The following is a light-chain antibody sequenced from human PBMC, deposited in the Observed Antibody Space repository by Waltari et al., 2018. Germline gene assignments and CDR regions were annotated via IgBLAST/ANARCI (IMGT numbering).Light chain of an antibody. Sequence: DIQMTQSPSTLSASVGDRVTITCRASQTISSWLAWYQQTPGKPPKLLLYKASSLESGVPSTFSGSGSGTEFTLTISSLQPDDFATYYCQQYDSYPFTFGPGTRVDIK. J-gene: IGKJ3*01. CDR2: KAS. CDR1: QTISSW. V-gene: IGKV1-5*03. CDR3: QQYDSYPFT.